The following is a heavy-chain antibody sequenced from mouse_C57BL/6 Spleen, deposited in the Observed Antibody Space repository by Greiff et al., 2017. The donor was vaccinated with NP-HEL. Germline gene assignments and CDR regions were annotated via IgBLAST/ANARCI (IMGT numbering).Heavy chain of an antibody. CDR1: GYAFTNYL. V-gene: IGHV1-54*01. CDR2: INPGSGGT. Sequence: QVQLQQSGAELVRPGTSVKVSCKASGYAFTNYLIEWVKQRPGKGLEWIGVINPGSGGTNYNEKFKGKATLTADKSSSTAYMQLSSLTSEDSAVYYCARGVHYYGSSYDFDYWGQGTTLTVSA. D-gene: IGHD1-1*01. J-gene: IGHJ2*01. CDR3: ARGVHYYGSSYDFDY.